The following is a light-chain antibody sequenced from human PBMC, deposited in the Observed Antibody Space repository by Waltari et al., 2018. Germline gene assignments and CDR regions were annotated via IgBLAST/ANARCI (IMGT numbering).Light chain of an antibody. CDR1: SSDVGGYNY. J-gene: IGLJ2*01. CDR3: SSYTSSSVV. CDR2: AVS. Sequence: QSALTQPASVSGSPGQSITISCTGTSSDVGGYNYASWYQQPPGKAPKLMIYAVSNRPSGVSNRFSGSRSGNTASLTISGLQAEDEADYYCSSYTSSSVVFGGGTKLTVL. V-gene: IGLV2-14*01.